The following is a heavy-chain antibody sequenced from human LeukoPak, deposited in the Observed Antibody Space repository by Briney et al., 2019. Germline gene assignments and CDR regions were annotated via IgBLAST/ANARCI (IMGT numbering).Heavy chain of an antibody. J-gene: IGHJ4*02. CDR2: ISAYNGNT. Sequence: ASVRVSCKASGYSFTVYYIHWLRQAPGQGLEWMGWISAYNGNTNYAQKLQGRVTMTTDTSTSTAYMELRSLRSDDTAVYYCARDYGFSGSYFGQFDYWGQGTLVTVSS. CDR3: ARDYGFSGSYFGQFDY. CDR1: GYSFTVYY. V-gene: IGHV1-18*04. D-gene: IGHD1-26*01.